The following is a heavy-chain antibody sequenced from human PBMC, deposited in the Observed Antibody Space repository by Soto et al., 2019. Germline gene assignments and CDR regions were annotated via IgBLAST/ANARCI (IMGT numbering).Heavy chain of an antibody. Sequence: GGSLRLSCAASGFTVGSNYMSWVRQAPGKGLEWVSVIYSGGSTYYADSVKGRSTISRDNSKNTLYLQMNSLRAEDTAVYYCARAPLYSSGWYYFDYWGQGTLVTVSS. J-gene: IGHJ4*02. CDR3: ARAPLYSSGWYYFDY. CDR1: GFTVGSNY. CDR2: IYSGGST. D-gene: IGHD6-19*01. V-gene: IGHV3-53*01.